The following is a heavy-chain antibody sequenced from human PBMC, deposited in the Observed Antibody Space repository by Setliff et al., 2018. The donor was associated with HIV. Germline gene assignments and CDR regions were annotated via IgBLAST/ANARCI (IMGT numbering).Heavy chain of an antibody. J-gene: IGHJ3*01. CDR2: ISGNGDTT. CDR3: AKDWDITIFAVVIGGAFDF. Sequence: GESLTISCAASGFKFSNYAMSWVRQAPGKGLEWVSTISGNGDTTYFADSVKGRFSISRDNSKNTLFLQMNSLGTEDAAVYYCAKDWDITIFAVVIGGAFDFWGQGTMVTVSS. CDR1: GFKFSNYA. D-gene: IGHD3-3*01. V-gene: IGHV3-23*01.